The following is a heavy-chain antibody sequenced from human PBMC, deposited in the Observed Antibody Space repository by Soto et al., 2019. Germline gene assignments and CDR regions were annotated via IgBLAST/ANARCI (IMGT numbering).Heavy chain of an antibody. D-gene: IGHD6-13*01. CDR3: ARDSAGEYYFAY. CDR1: GFTFSSYG. Sequence: QVQLVESGGGVVQPGRSLRLSCAASGFTFSSYGMHWVRQAPGKGLEWVAVIWYDGSNKYYADSVKGRFTISRDNSKNTMYLQMNSLRAEDTAVYYCARDSAGEYYFAYWGQGTLVTVSS. V-gene: IGHV3-33*01. J-gene: IGHJ4*02. CDR2: IWYDGSNK.